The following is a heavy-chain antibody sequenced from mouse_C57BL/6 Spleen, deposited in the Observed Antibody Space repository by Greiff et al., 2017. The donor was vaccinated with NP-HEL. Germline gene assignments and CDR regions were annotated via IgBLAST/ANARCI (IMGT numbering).Heavy chain of an antibody. D-gene: IGHD4-1*01. J-gene: IGHJ4*01. CDR1: GYSFTDYN. V-gene: IGHV1-39*01. CDR3: ASSRLGRGYAMDY. Sequence: EVQLQQSGPELVKPGASVKISCKASGYSFTDYNMNWVKQSNGKSLEWIGVINPNYGTTSYNQKFKGKATLTVDQSSSTAYMQLNSLASEDSAVYYCASSRLGRGYAMDYWGQGTSVTVSS. CDR2: INPNYGTT.